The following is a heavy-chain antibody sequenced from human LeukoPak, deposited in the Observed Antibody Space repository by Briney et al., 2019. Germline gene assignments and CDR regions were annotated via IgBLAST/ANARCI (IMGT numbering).Heavy chain of an antibody. V-gene: IGHV4-34*01. J-gene: IGHJ3*02. CDR3: ARGGLDDDGDYPDAFDI. CDR1: GGSFSGYY. Sequence: SETLSLTCAVYGGSFSGYYWSWIRQPPGKGLEWIGEINHSGSTNYNPSLKSRVTISVDTSKNQFSLKLSSVTAADTAVYYCARGGLDDDGDYPDAFDIWGQGTMVTVSS. D-gene: IGHD4-17*01. CDR2: INHSGST.